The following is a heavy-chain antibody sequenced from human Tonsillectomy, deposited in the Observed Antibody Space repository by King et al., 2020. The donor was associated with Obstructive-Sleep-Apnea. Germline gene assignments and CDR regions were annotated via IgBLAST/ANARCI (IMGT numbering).Heavy chain of an antibody. CDR3: ARGSSGPPFDY. CDR1: GGSFSGYY. V-gene: IGHV4-34*01. Sequence: VQLQQWGAGLLKPSETLSLTCAVYGGSFSGYYWSWIRQPPGKGLEWIGEINHSGSTNYNPSLKSRVTISVDTSKNQFSLKLSSVTAAGTAVYYCARGSSGPPFDYWGQGTLVPVSS. CDR2: INHSGST. J-gene: IGHJ4*02.